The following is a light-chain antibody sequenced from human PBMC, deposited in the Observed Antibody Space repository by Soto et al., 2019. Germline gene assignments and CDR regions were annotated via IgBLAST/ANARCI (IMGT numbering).Light chain of an antibody. CDR2: EVS. V-gene: IGLV2-23*02. J-gene: IGLJ3*02. Sequence: QSVLTQPASVSGSPGQSITISCTGTSSDVGSYNLVSWYQQHPGKAPKLMIYEVSKRPSGVSNRFSGSKSGNTASLTISGRQAEDEADYYCCSYAGSSPWVFGGGTKVTVL. CDR1: SSDVGSYNL. CDR3: CSYAGSSPWV.